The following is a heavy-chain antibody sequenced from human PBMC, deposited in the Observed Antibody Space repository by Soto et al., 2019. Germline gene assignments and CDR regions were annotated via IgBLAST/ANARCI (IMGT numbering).Heavy chain of an antibody. D-gene: IGHD1-26*01. CDR3: AREGGGTYYYFDS. J-gene: IGHJ4*02. CDR1: GFTLTYYA. Sequence: QVHLVESGGGVVQPGRYLRVSCAASGFTLTYYAIHWVRQAPGKGLEWLAVISYDGNKRYYADSVKGRLTISRDNSKETVNLQMNSLRVEDTAVYYCAREGGGTYYYFDSWGQGTLVTVSS. V-gene: IGHV3-30-3*01. CDR2: ISYDGNKR.